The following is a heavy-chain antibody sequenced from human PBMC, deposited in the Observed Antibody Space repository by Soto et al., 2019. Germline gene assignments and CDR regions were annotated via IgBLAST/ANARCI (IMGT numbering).Heavy chain of an antibody. J-gene: IGHJ6*02. D-gene: IGHD6-13*01. V-gene: IGHV5-10-1*01. CDR2: IDPSDSYT. CDR3: ARRMIAAAGIAYGMDV. Sequence: GAPLKISCKGSGYSFTSYWISWVRQMPGKGLEWMGRIDPSDSYTNYSPSFRGHVTISADKSISTAYLQWSSLKASDTAMYYCARRMIAAAGIAYGMDVWGQGTTVTVSS. CDR1: GYSFTSYW.